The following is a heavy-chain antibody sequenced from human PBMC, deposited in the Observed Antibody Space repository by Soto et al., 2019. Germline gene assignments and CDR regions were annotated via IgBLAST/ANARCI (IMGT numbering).Heavy chain of an antibody. Sequence: GGSLRLSCAASGFTFSSYGMHWVRQAPGKGLEWVAVIWYDGSNKYYADSVKGRFTISRDNSKNTLYLQMNSLRAEDTAVYYWARVFGGDFGVVIHNWFDPWGQGTLVTVSS. CDR1: GFTFSSYG. V-gene: IGHV3-33*01. J-gene: IGHJ5*02. CDR3: ARVFGGDFGVVIHNWFDP. CDR2: IWYDGSNK. D-gene: IGHD3-3*01.